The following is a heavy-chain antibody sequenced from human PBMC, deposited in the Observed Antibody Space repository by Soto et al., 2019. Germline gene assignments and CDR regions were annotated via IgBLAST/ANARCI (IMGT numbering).Heavy chain of an antibody. J-gene: IGHJ5*02. CDR1: GYTFSNYG. CDR3: ARVVPGAEAWFGP. V-gene: IGHV1-18*01. Sequence: GASVKVSCKTSGYTFSNYGITWVRQAPGQPLEWLGWISLYSDGTNYAQKFQGRVTMTTDTSTTTAYMELRSLRSDDTAVYYCARVVPGAEAWFGPWGQGTLVTVSS. D-gene: IGHD2-2*01. CDR2: ISLYSDGT.